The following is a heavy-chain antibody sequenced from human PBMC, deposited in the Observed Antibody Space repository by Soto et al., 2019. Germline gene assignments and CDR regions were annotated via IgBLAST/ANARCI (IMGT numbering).Heavy chain of an antibody. CDR2: IYPGDSDT. Sequence: GESLKISCKGSGYSFTSYWIGWVRQMPGKGLEWMGIIYPGDSDTRYSPSFQGQVTISADKSISTAYLQWSSLKASDTAMYYCARSLIGYDSSGYYFDYWGQGTLVTVSS. V-gene: IGHV5-51*01. CDR3: ARSLIGYDSSGYYFDY. CDR1: GYSFTSYW. J-gene: IGHJ4*02. D-gene: IGHD3-22*01.